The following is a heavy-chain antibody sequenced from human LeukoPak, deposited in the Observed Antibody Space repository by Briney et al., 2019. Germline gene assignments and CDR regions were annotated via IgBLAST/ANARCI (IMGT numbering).Heavy chain of an antibody. J-gene: IGHJ5*02. D-gene: IGHD3-22*01. Sequence: SVKVSCKASGGTFSSYAISWVRQAPGQGLEWMGGIIPVFGTANYAQKFRGRVTITADESTSTAYMELSSLRSEDTAVYYCAASMIVVPYYRAGFDPWGQGTLVTVSS. CDR3: AASMIVVPYYRAGFDP. CDR1: GGTFSSYA. CDR2: IIPVFGTA. V-gene: IGHV1-69*13.